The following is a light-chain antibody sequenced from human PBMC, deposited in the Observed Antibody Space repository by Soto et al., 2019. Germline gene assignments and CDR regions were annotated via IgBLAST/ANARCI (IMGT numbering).Light chain of an antibody. Sequence: EIVLTQSPGTLSLSPGERATLSCRASQSIASSSLAWYQQKPGQAPRLLIIGASTTATGIPARFSGSGSGTEFTLTISSLQSEDFAVYYCQQYNDWPPFTFGPGTKVDIK. CDR1: QSIASSS. J-gene: IGKJ3*01. CDR3: QQYNDWPPFT. V-gene: IGKV3-15*01. CDR2: GAS.